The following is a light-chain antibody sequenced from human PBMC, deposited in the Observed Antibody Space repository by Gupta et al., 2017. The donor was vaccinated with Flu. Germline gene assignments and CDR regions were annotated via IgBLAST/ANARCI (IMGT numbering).Light chain of an antibody. CDR1: SNDVGGSNR. J-gene: IGLJ1*01. CDR3: SSYAGRVTWV. CDR2: DVT. V-gene: IGLV2-11*01. Sequence: QSAPTQPRSVSGSPGQSVTISCTGTSNDVGGSNRVSWYEHRPGKAPKLILYDVTERPSGVPDRFSGSKSGNTASLTISGLQADDEADYYCSSYAGRVTWVFGTGTTVTVL.